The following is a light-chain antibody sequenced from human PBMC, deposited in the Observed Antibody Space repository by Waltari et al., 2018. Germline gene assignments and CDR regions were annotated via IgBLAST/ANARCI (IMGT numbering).Light chain of an antibody. V-gene: IGKV3-11*01. CDR2: DAS. CDR1: QGVSVY. Sequence: EVVLTQSPATLSLSPGERATLSCRCSQGVSVYLAWYQQKPGQAPRLRIYDASDRATGVPARFSGSGSGTDFTLTISSLEPEDCAVYYCQQRTDRPPVTFGQGTRVE. CDR3: QQRTDRPPVT. J-gene: IGKJ1*01.